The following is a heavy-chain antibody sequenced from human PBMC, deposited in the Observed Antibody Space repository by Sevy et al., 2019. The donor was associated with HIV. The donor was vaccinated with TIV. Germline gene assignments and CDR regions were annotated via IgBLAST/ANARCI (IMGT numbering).Heavy chain of an antibody. D-gene: IGHD3-10*02. CDR1: GGSISSSSYY. Sequence: SETLSLTCTVSGGSISSSSYYWAWVRQPPGKGLEWVGNIYYTGTTSYNSSLKSRVTISVDRSQNLFSLQLTSVTAADTALYFFARPMSERTYAMDVWGQGITVTVSS. CDR2: IYYTGTT. J-gene: IGHJ6*02. V-gene: IGHV4-39*01. CDR3: ARPMSERTYAMDV.